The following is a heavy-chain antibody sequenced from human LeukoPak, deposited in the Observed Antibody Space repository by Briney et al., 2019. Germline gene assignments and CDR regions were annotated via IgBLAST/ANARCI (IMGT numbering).Heavy chain of an antibody. V-gene: IGHV4-39*01. CDR3: ATGVRWTKFDY. CDR1: GGSISSSSYF. CDR2: VHHSGST. D-gene: IGHD5-24*01. Sequence: SSETLSLTCSVSGGSISSSSYFWGWIRQPPGKGLEWIASVHHSGSTYYNPSLKSRLTISVDTSKNQFSLKMSSVTAADTAVYYCATGVRWTKFDYWGQGTLVTVSS. J-gene: IGHJ4*02.